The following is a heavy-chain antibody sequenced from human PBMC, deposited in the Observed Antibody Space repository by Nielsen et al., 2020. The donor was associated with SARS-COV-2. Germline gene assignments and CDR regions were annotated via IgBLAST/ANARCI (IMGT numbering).Heavy chain of an antibody. V-gene: IGHV3-15*01. CDR3: AREMTDYDFWSGSPVGV. D-gene: IGHD3-3*01. Sequence: GESLKISCAASGFTFSNAWMSWVRQAPGKGLEWVGRIKSKTDGGTTDYAAPVKGRFTISRDDSKNTLYLQMNSLRAEDTAVYYCAREMTDYDFWSGSPVGVWGQGTLVTVSS. CDR1: GFTFSNAW. J-gene: IGHJ4*02. CDR2: IKSKTDGGTT.